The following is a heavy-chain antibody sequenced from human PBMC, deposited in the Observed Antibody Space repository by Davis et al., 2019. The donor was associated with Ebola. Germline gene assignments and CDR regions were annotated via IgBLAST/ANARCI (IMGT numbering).Heavy chain of an antibody. CDR2: IWSDGSNK. CDR3: ATTPQYSSGQNKPFDY. D-gene: IGHD6-19*01. V-gene: IGHV3-33*01. Sequence: GGSLRLSCAASGFTFSSYGMHWVRQAPGKGLEWVALIWSDGSNKFYPDYPDSVKGRFTISRDNSKNTLYLQMNSLRAEDTAVYYCATTPQYSSGQNKPFDYWGQGTLVTVSS. J-gene: IGHJ4*02. CDR1: GFTFSSYG.